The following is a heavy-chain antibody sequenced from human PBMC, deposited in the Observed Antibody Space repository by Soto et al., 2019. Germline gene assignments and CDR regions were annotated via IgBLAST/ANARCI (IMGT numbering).Heavy chain of an antibody. V-gene: IGHV3-33*05. CDR1: GFTFRSYV. CDR2: TSYDGSNN. D-gene: IGHD3-16*01. Sequence: QVQLVESGGGVVQPGTSLRLSCVGSGFTFRSYVIHWVRQAPGKGLEWVALTSYDGSNNFYGDSVKGRFTISRHNSRNTVEMQLDSPTFEGTVLYYCARWGTTGGLDVWGSGTRVSVSS. J-gene: IGHJ4*02. CDR3: ARWGTTGGLDV.